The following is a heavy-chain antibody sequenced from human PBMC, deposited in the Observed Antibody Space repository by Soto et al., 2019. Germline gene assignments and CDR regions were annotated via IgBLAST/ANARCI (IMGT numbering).Heavy chain of an antibody. D-gene: IGHD2-21*02. CDR1: GGTFSSYA. Sequence: SVKVSCKASGGTFSSYAISWVRQAPGQGLEWMGGIIPIFGTANYAQKFQGRVTITADKSTSTAYMELSSLRSEDTAVYYCARDYSAYCGGDCPYDYWGQGTLVTGSS. CDR3: ARDYSAYCGGDCPYDY. J-gene: IGHJ4*02. CDR2: IIPIFGTA. V-gene: IGHV1-69*06.